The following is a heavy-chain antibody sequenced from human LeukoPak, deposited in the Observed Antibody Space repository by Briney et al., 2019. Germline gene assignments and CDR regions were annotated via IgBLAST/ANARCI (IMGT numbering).Heavy chain of an antibody. V-gene: IGHV4-59*01. Sequence: PSETLSLTCTVSGGSISSYYWSWIRQPPGKGLKWIGYIYYSGSTNYNPSLKSRVTISVDTSKNQFSLKLSSVTAADTAVYYCASTHNKNWFDPWGQGTLVTVSS. D-gene: IGHD1-14*01. CDR2: IYYSGST. CDR3: ASTHNKNWFDP. CDR1: GGSISSYY. J-gene: IGHJ5*02.